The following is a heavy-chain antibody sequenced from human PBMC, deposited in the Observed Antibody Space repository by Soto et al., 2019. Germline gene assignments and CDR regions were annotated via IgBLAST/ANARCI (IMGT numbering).Heavy chain of an antibody. J-gene: IGHJ3*02. CDR3: ARVPGDYGDYGVAFDI. CDR2: ISSNGGST. Sequence: GGSLRLSCAASGFTFSSYAMHWVRQAPGKGLEYVSAISSNGGSTYYANSVKGRFTISRDNSKNTLYLQMGSLRAEDMAVYYCARVPGDYGDYGVAFDIWGQGTMVTVSS. V-gene: IGHV3-64*01. CDR1: GFTFSSYA. D-gene: IGHD4-17*01.